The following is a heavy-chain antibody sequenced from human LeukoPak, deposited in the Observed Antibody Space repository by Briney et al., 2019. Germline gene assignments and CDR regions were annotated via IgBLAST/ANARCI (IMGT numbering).Heavy chain of an antibody. D-gene: IGHD3-22*01. CDR3: TRGSIAYYYMDV. J-gene: IGHJ6*03. V-gene: IGHV4-59*01. CDR1: GGSFSGYY. Sequence: SETLSLTCAVYGGSFSGYYWSWIRQPPGKGLEWIGYIYYNGSTHYNPSLKSRVTISVDTSENQFSLKLSSVTAADTAVYYCTRGSIAYYYMDVWGKGTTVTISS. CDR2: IYYNGST.